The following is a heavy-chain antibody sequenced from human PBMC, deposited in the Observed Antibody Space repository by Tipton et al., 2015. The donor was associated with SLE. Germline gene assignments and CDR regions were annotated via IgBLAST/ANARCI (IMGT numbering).Heavy chain of an antibody. D-gene: IGHD5-24*01. CDR3: ARHQGVMAIIPYAFDI. CDR2: IDPSDSYT. CDR1: GYSFTSYW. Sequence: QLVQSGAEVKKPGESLRISCKGSGYSFTSYWISWVRQMPGKGLEWMGRIDPSDSYTNYSPSFQGHVTISADKSISTAYLQWSSLKASDTAMYYCARHQGVMAIIPYAFDIWGQGTMVTVSS. V-gene: IGHV5-10-1*01. J-gene: IGHJ3*02.